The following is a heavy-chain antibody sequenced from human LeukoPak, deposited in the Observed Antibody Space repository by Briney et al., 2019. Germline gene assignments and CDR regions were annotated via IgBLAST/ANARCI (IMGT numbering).Heavy chain of an antibody. D-gene: IGHD1-14*01. CDR1: GFTLSRVYF. CDR3: ARDRRGKNHDHDK. V-gene: IGHV4-38-2*02. Sequence: SETLSLTCAVSGFTLSRVYFWGWIREPPGKGLGWIASIHHGRTTYYNPSVRSRITMFIDTPKNEVSLKLSSATATDTAVYYCARDRRGKNHDHDKGGQGTLVSVSS. CDR2: IHHGRTT. J-gene: IGHJ4*02.